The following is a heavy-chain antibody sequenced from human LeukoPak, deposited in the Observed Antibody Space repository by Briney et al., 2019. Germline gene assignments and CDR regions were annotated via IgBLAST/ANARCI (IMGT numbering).Heavy chain of an antibody. CDR1: GFTFSSYA. CDR3: ARGVPAAPTGADAFDI. CDR2: ISYDGSNK. D-gene: IGHD2-2*01. J-gene: IGHJ3*02. V-gene: IGHV3-30-3*01. Sequence: GGSLRLSWAASGFTFSSYAMHWVRQAPGKGLEWVAVISYDGSNKYYADSVKGRFTISRDNSKNTLYLQMNSLRAEDTAVYYCARGVPAAPTGADAFDIWGQGTMVTVSS.